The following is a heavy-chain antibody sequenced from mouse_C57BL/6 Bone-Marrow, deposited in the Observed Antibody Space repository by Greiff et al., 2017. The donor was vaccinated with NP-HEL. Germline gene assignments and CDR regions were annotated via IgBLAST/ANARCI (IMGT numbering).Heavy chain of an antibody. CDR1: GFTFSSYA. V-gene: IGHV5-4*01. Sequence: EVQLVESGGGLVKPGGSLKLSCAASGFTFSSYAMSWVRQTPEKRLEWVATISDGGSYTYYPDNVKGRFTISIDNAKNNLYLQMSHLKSEDTALYYCARGPKNLPDYDASSYNAMDYWGQGTSVTVSS. D-gene: IGHD1-1*01. J-gene: IGHJ4*01. CDR3: ARGPKNLPDYDASSYNAMDY. CDR2: ISDGGSYT.